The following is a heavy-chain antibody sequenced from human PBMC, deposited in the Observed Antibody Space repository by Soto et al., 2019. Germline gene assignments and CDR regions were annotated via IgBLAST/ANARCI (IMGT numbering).Heavy chain of an antibody. CDR3: AIGDSGDWSFDY. CDR1: GSLFMTFC. D-gene: IGHD6-19*01. J-gene: IGHJ4*02. CDR2: IKPDGSER. Sequence: GESLRLSCTASGSLFMTFCMSWFRQSPRKGLEWVANIKPDGSERLYVDSVKGRFTISRDNAKNSLYLQMDSLRAEDTAVYYCAIGDSGDWSFDYRGQGNLVNASA. V-gene: IGHV3-7*03.